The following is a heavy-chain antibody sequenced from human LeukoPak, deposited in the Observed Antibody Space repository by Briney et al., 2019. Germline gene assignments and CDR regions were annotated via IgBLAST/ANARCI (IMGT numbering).Heavy chain of an antibody. CDR3: ARDGVFGTELDY. CDR1: GFTFSSYS. V-gene: IGHV3-21*01. Sequence: GGSLRLSCAASGFTFSSYSMNWVRQAPGKGLEWLSSISSSGSHIYYADSLKGRFTISRDNAKNSLYLQMNSLGAEDTAVYYCARDGVFGTELDYWGQGTLVTVSS. J-gene: IGHJ4*02. D-gene: IGHD1-1*01. CDR2: ISSSGSHI.